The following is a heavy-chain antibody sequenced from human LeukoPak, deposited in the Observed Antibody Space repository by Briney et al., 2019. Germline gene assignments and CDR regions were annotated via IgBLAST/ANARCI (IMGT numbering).Heavy chain of an antibody. CDR3: ARHFDF. CDR1: GASICSSGSY. Sequence: SETLSLNCTVSGASICSSGSYWGWIRQPPGKGLEWIGTISFSGSTYYNPSRKSRVTIAVDTSKTQFSLKLNSVTAADTPVYYCARHFDFWGQGTLVTLPS. V-gene: IGHV4-39*01. CDR2: ISFSGST. J-gene: IGHJ4*02.